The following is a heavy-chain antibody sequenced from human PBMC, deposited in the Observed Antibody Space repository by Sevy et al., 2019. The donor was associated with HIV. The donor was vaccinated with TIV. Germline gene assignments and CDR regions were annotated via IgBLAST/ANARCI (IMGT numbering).Heavy chain of an antibody. CDR2: IYYSGTT. Sequence: SETLSLTCTVSGGSINSDSYYWGWIRQPPGKGLERIGNIYYSGTTYYNPSLKSRVTISVDTSKNQFSLKLSSVTAADTAVYYCARFEYGDYVSHFEYWGQGTLVTVSS. D-gene: IGHD2-21*02. J-gene: IGHJ4*02. V-gene: IGHV4-39*01. CDR1: GGSINSDSYY. CDR3: ARFEYGDYVSHFEY.